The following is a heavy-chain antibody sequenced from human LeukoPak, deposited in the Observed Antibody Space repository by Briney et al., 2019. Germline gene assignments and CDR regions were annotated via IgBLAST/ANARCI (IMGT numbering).Heavy chain of an antibody. CDR1: GYSFTNYW. J-gene: IGHJ3*02. V-gene: IGHV5-51*01. CDR2: IYPGDSDT. D-gene: IGHD2-21*02. CDR3: ARRYCGGDCYSDAFDI. Sequence: GESLKISCKGSGYSFTNYWIGWVRQMPGKGLEWMGIIYPGDSDTRYSPSFQGQVTISADKSISTAYLQWSSLKASDTAMYYCARRYCGGDCYSDAFDIWGQGTMVTVSS.